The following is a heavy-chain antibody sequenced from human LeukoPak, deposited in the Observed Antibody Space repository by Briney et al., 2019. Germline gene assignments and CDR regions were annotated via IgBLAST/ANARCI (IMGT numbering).Heavy chain of an antibody. V-gene: IGHV1-69*13. CDR3: ATGHIVVVTAIIYGMDV. CDR1: GGTFSSYA. Sequence: PGASVKVSCKASGGTFSSYAISWVRQAPGQGLEWMGGIIPIFGTANYAQKFQGRVTITADESTSTAYMELSSLRSEDTAVYYCATGHIVVVTAIIYGMDVWGQGTTVTVSS. D-gene: IGHD2-21*02. J-gene: IGHJ6*02. CDR2: IIPIFGTA.